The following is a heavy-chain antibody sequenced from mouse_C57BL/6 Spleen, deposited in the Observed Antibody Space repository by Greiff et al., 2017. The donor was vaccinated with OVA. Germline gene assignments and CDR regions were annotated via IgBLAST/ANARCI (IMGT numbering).Heavy chain of an antibody. D-gene: IGHD1-1*01. CDR3: ARDYGSSLAY. V-gene: IGHV1-26*01. CDR1: GYTFTDYY. J-gene: IGHJ3*01. CDR2: INPNNGGT. Sequence: EVQLQQSGPELVKPGASVKISCKASGYTFTDYYMNWVKQSHGKSLEWIGDINPNNGGTSYNQKCKGKATLTVDKSSSTAYMELRSLTSEDSAVYYCARDYGSSLAYWGQGTLVTVSA.